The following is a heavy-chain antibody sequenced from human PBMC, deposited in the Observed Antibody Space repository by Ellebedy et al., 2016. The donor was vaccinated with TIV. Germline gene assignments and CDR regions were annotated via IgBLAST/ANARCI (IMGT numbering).Heavy chain of an antibody. J-gene: IGHJ4*02. CDR3: AKAPLWVAKGYFDY. CDR2: IYTSGST. CDR1: GGSISSYY. Sequence: MPSETLSLTCTVSGGSISSYYWSWIRQPAGKGLEWIGRIYTSGSTNYNPSLKSRVTISVDTSKNQFSLKLSSVTAADTAVYYCAKAPLWVAKGYFDYWGQGTLVTVSS. V-gene: IGHV4-4*07. D-gene: IGHD2-15*01.